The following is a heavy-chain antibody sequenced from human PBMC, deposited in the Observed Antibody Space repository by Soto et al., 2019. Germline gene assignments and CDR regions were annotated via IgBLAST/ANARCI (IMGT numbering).Heavy chain of an antibody. V-gene: IGHV3-30*18. D-gene: IGHD3-22*01. CDR2: ISYDGSNK. J-gene: IGHJ5*02. CDR3: AKDQSAMVITDWLDP. CDR1: GFTFSSYG. Sequence: GGSLRLSCAASGFTFSSYGMHWVRQAPGKGLEWVAVISYDGSNKYYADSVKGRFTISRDNSKNTLYLQMNSLRAEDTAVYYCAKDQSAMVITDWLDPWGQGTLVTVSS.